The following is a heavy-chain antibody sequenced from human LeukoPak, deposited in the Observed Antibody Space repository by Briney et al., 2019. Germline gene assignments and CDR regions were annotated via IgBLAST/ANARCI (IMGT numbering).Heavy chain of an antibody. V-gene: IGHV3-49*02. CDR1: GASIRTYF. CDR3: VRESVRDYYFDY. CDR2: IRSKALYGTS. D-gene: IGHD3-10*02. J-gene: IGHJ4*02. Sequence: LSLTCTVSGASIRTYFWSWVRQAPGKGLEWVGFIRSKALYGTSEYAASVEGRFSISRDDSNSVAYLQMNSLKTEDTAVYFCVRESVRDYYFDYWGQGTLVTVSS.